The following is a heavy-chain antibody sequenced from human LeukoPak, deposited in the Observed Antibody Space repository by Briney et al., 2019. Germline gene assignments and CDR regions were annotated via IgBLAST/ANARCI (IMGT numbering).Heavy chain of an antibody. CDR1: GYTFTSYG. CDR2: ISAYDGNT. Sequence: ASVKVSCKASGYTFTSYGISWLRQAPGQGLEWMGWISAYDGNTNYAQKFQGRVTVTTDTSTSTAYMEVRSLRSDDTAVYYCARSDPAVAGTYWGQGTLVTVSS. CDR3: ARSDPAVAGTY. D-gene: IGHD6-19*01. V-gene: IGHV1-18*04. J-gene: IGHJ4*02.